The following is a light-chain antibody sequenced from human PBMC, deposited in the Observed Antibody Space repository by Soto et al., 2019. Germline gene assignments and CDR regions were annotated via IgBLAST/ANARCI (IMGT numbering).Light chain of an antibody. CDR3: QQYDNRPYT. CDR1: QDITNY. Sequence: DVQMTQSPSSLSASVGDRVAITCQASQDITNYLNWYQQKPGKAPKLLIYDASNLETGVPSRFSGSGSGTDFTFTISSLQPEDIATYYCQQYDNRPYTFGQGTRLAIK. CDR2: DAS. J-gene: IGKJ5*01. V-gene: IGKV1-33*01.